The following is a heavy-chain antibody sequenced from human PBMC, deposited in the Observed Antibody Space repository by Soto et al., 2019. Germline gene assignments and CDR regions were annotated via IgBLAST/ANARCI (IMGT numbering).Heavy chain of an antibody. D-gene: IGHD2-15*01. CDR2: MNPNSGNT. J-gene: IGHJ6*02. V-gene: IGHV1-8*01. Sequence: QVQLVQSGAEVKKPGASVKVSCKASGYTFTSYDINWVRQATGQGLEWMGWMNPNSGNTGYAQKFQGRVTMTRNTSISTAYMELSSLRSEDTAMYYCARGLDVVVVAATYGMDVWGQGTTVTVSS. CDR1: GYTFTSYD. CDR3: ARGLDVVVVAATYGMDV.